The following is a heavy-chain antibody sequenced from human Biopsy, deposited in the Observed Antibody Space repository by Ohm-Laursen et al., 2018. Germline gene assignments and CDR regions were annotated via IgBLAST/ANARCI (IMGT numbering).Heavy chain of an antibody. CDR3: AKDRYPSSWHYYYGMDV. J-gene: IGHJ6*02. Sequence: SLRLSCAASGFIFDDYAMHWVRQAPGKGLAWVSGISWDSGRIDYADSVKGRFTISRDNAKNSLYLQMNSLRSEDTALYYCAKDRYPSSWHYYYGMDVWGQGTTVTVSS. CDR2: ISWDSGRI. V-gene: IGHV3-9*01. CDR1: GFIFDDYA. D-gene: IGHD6-13*01.